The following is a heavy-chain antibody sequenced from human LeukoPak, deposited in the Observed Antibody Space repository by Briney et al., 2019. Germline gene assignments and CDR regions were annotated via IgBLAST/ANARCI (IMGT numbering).Heavy chain of an antibody. CDR2: IWYDGSTK. CDR3: ARVGGSMVRGVINPVDY. J-gene: IGHJ4*02. CDR1: GFTFSNYG. V-gene: IGHV3-33*01. D-gene: IGHD3-10*01. Sequence: GRSLRLSCAASGFTFSNYGMHWVRQAPGKGLEWVAIIWYDGSTKYYADSVKGRFTISRDNSKNTLYLQMNSLRAEDTAVYYCARVGGSMVRGVINPVDYWGQGTLVTVSS.